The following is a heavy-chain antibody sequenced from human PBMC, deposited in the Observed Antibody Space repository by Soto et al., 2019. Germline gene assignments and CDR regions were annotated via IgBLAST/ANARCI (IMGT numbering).Heavy chain of an antibody. CDR3: ARGHADYYYYYMYV. Sequence: SETLSLTCSVSDDSINSDKYYWGWIRQPPGKGLEWIGSIYYRGNAYYNPSLKTRVTISLDKSRSQFSLKLSSVTAADTAVYYCARGHADYYYYYMYVWGKGTTVTVSS. J-gene: IGHJ6*03. CDR2: IYYRGNA. V-gene: IGHV4-39*01. CDR1: DDSINSDKYY.